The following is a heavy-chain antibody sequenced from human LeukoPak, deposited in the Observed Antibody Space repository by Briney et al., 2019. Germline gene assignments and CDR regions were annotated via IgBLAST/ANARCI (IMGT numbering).Heavy chain of an antibody. CDR2: ISSSSSYV. J-gene: IGHJ5*02. V-gene: IGHV3-21*01. CDR3: ARDETGWFDP. CDR1: GFTFSSYS. Sequence: GGSLRLSCAASGFTFSSYSMNWVRQAPGKGLEWVSSISSSSSYVYYADSVKGRFTISRDNAKNSLYLQMNSLRAEDTAVYYCARDETGWFDPWGQGTLVTVSS.